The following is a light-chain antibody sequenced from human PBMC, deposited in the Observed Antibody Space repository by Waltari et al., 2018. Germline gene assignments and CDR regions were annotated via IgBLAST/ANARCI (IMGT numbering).Light chain of an antibody. CDR1: QSVSSSY. Sequence: EIVLTQSPGTLSLSPGERATLSCRASQSVSSSYLAWCQQKPCQAPRLLIYGASSRAPGIPDRFRGSGSGTDFTLTISRLEPEDFAVYYCQQYGSSPYTFGLGTKLEIK. CDR3: QQYGSSPYT. J-gene: IGKJ2*01. CDR2: GAS. V-gene: IGKV3-20*01.